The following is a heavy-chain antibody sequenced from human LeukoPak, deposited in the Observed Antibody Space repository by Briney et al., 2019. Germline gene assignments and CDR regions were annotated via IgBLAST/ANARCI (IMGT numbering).Heavy chain of an antibody. D-gene: IGHD2-2*01. Sequence: SETLSLTCTVSGGSISSSSYYWGWIRQPPGKGLEWIGSIYYSGSTYYNPSLKSRVTISVDTSKNQFSLKLSSVTAADTAVYYCARLSRKEISDYYYYYMDVWGKGTTVTVSS. CDR1: GGSISSSSYY. V-gene: IGHV4-39*07. CDR2: IYYSGST. CDR3: ARLSRKEISDYYYYYMDV. J-gene: IGHJ6*03.